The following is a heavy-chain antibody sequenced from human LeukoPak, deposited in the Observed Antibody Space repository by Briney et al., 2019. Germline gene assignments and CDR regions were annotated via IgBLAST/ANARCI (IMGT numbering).Heavy chain of an antibody. CDR3: GRDRSAPYYDLDY. CDR1: GFSFSSYW. CDR2: INSDGSST. V-gene: IGHV3-74*01. D-gene: IGHD2/OR15-2a*01. Sequence: GGSLRLSCAVSGFSFSSYWMHWVRQAPGKGLVWVSRINSDGSSTSYADSVKGRFTISRDSAKNTLYLQMNSLRAEDTAVYYCGRDRSAPYYDLDYWGQGTLVTVSS. J-gene: IGHJ4*02.